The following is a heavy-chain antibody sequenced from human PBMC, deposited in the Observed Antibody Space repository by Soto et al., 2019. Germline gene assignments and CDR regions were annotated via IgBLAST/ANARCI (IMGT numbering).Heavy chain of an antibody. V-gene: IGHV4-34*01. CDR3: ACVVVAPGFDY. CDR1: GGSLDVFS. J-gene: IGHJ4*02. D-gene: IGHD2-21*01. CDR2: ISQSGST. Sequence: QVQLQQWGSGLLKPSETLSLNCNVYGGSLDVFSWNWIRQTPEKGLEWIGEISQSGSTTYNPSLKSRVTMSVDTPKNQFSLKLNSVTAADTAVYYCACVVVAPGFDYWGQGTLVTVSS.